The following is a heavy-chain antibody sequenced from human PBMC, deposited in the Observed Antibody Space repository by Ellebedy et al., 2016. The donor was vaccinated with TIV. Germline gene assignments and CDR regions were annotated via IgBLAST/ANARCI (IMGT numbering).Heavy chain of an antibody. CDR2: ITSRSSYI. Sequence: PGGSLRLSCAAFGFMFNSYSLSWVRQAPGKGLEWVSSITSRSSYIYYADSVKGRFTISRDNAKNSLYLQMNSLRVEDTAVYYCARAGGAVTGTGYGMDVWGQGTTVTVSS. CDR1: GFMFNSYS. V-gene: IGHV3-21*01. J-gene: IGHJ6*02. D-gene: IGHD6-19*01. CDR3: ARAGGAVTGTGYGMDV.